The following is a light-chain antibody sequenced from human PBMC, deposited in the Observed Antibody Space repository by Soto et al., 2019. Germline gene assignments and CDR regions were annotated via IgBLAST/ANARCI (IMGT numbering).Light chain of an antibody. Sequence: QSVLTQPASVSGSPGQSITISCTGTSSDVGNYIYVSWYQQHPGKAPKLTIYEVSNRPSGISHRFSGSKSGNTASLTISGLQAEDEADYYCSSYTTSNTVVFGGGTKVTVL. V-gene: IGLV2-14*01. CDR1: SSDVGNYIY. CDR2: EVS. J-gene: IGLJ3*02. CDR3: SSYTTSNTVV.